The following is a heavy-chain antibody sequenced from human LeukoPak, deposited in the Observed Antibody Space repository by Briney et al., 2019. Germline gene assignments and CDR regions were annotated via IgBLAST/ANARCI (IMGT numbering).Heavy chain of an antibody. V-gene: IGHV1-2*02. CDR1: GYTFTGYY. Sequence: ASVKVSCKASGYTFTGYYMHWVRQAPAQGLEWMEWINPNSGGTNYAQKLQGRVTMTRDTSISTAYMELSRLRSDDTAVYYCATPERGYSGYDFGSWGQGTLVTVSS. J-gene: IGHJ4*02. D-gene: IGHD5-12*01. CDR2: INPNSGGT. CDR3: ATPERGYSGYDFGS.